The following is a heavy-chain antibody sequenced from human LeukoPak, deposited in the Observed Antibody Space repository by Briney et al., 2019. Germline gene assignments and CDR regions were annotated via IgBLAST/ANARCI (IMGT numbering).Heavy chain of an antibody. V-gene: IGHV3-30*04. CDR2: ISYDGSNK. CDR1: GFTFSSYA. D-gene: IGHD2-15*01. CDR3: AKGHIVVVVAATSGFDY. J-gene: IGHJ4*02. Sequence: GGSLRLSCAASGFTFSSYAMHWVRQAPGKGLEWVAVISYDGSNKYYADSVKGRFTISRDNSKNTLYLQMNSLRAEDTAVYYCAKGHIVVVVAATSGFDYWGQGTLVTVSS.